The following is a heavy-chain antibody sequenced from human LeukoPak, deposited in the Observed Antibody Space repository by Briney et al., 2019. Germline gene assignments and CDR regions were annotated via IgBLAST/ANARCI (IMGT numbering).Heavy chain of an antibody. D-gene: IGHD2-15*01. CDR2: IYFTGST. Sequence: PSETLSLTCTVSGGSVSSYHWCWIRQPPRQGLECIGHIYFTGSTTYNPSLQSRVAISVDTSPNQFSLSLTSVTSADTAVYYCARVPAAGGGFDHWGQATQVTVSS. CDR1: GGSVSSYH. V-gene: IGHV4-59*02. J-gene: IGHJ4*02. CDR3: ARVPAAGGGFDH.